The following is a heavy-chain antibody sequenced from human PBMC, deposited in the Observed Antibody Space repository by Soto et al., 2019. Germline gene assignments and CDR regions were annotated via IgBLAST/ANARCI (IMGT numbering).Heavy chain of an antibody. V-gene: IGHV3-48*03. CDR1: GFTFSSYE. J-gene: IGHJ6*02. Sequence: GGSLRLSCAASGFTFSSYEMNWVRQAPGKGLEWVSYISSSGSTIYYADSVKGRFTISRDNAKNSLYLQMNSLRAEDTAVYYCARWEDALFYYYGMDVWGQGTTVTVSS. CDR2: ISSSGSTI. D-gene: IGHD1-26*01. CDR3: ARWEDALFYYYGMDV.